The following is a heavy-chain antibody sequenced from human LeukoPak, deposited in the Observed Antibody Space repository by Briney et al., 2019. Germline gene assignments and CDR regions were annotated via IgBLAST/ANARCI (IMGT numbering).Heavy chain of an antibody. J-gene: IGHJ6*03. Sequence: GGSLRLSCAASGFTFTTSGMHWVRQPPGKGLEWISNIGTSSTTIYYADSVKGRFTISRDNAKNSLSLQMNSLRADDTAVYYCARFAAGGSYYYYMDVWGKGTTVTVSS. D-gene: IGHD6-25*01. V-gene: IGHV3-48*01. CDR3: ARFAAGGSYYYYMDV. CDR2: IGTSSTTI. CDR1: GFTFTTSG.